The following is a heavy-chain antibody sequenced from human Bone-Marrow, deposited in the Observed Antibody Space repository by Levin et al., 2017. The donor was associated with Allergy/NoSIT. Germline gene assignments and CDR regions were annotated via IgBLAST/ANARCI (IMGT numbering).Heavy chain of an antibody. V-gene: IGHV4-39*01. D-gene: IGHD2-15*01. CDR3: ARLYCSGGSCYSPEDAFDI. J-gene: IGHJ3*02. Sequence: PSETLSLTCTVSGGSISSSSYYWGWIRQPPGKGLEWIGSIYYSGSTYYNPSLKSRVTISVDTSKNQFSLKLSSVTAADTAVYYCARLYCSGGSCYSPEDAFDIWGKGTMVTVSS. CDR2: IYYSGST. CDR1: GGSISSSSYY.